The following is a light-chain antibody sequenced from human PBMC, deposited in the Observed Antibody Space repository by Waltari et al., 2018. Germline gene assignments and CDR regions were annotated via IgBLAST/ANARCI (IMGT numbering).Light chain of an antibody. CDR3: QQSHIIPRG. J-gene: IGKJ5*01. CDR1: QSISTY. V-gene: IGKV1-39*01. Sequence: DIQMTQYPSSLSASVGDRVTITCRASQSISTYINWYQQKPGKAPNLLIHASSGLQSGVPSRFSGIGSGTDFTLTISSLQPEDFATYYCQQSHIIPRGFGQGTRLEIK. CDR2: ASS.